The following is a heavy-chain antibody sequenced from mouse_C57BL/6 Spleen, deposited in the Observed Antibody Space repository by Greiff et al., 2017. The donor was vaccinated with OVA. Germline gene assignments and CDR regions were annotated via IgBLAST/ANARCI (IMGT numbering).Heavy chain of an antibody. V-gene: IGHV5-17*01. CDR1: GFTFSDYG. CDR3: ARPNWDGGFAY. CDR2: ISSGSSTI. D-gene: IGHD4-1*01. J-gene: IGHJ3*01. Sequence: EVQGVESGGGLVKPGGSLKLSCAASGFTFSDYGMHWVRQAPEKGLEWVAYISSGSSTIYSADTVKGRFTISRDNAKNTLFRQMTSLRSEDTAMYDCARPNWDGGFAYWGQGTLVTVSA.